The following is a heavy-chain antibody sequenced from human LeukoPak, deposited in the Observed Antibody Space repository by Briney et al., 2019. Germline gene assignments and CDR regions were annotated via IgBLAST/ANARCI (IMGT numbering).Heavy chain of an antibody. CDR1: GGSISSSSYY. J-gene: IGHJ4*02. Sequence: SETLSLTCSVSGGSISSSSYYWGWIRQPPGKGLEWIGSFYYSGNTYYNPSLKSRVTISVDTSKNEFSLKLRSVTAADTAVYYCARTAGVAVAGSRQYFDYWGQGTLSPSPQ. CDR3: ARTAGVAVAGSRQYFDY. V-gene: IGHV4-39*01. CDR2: FYYSGNT. D-gene: IGHD6-19*01.